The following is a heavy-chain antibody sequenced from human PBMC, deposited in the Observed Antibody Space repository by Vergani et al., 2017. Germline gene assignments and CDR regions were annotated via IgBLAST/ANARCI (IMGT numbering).Heavy chain of an antibody. Sequence: VQLQESGPGLVKPSQTLSLTCTVSGGSISSGGYYWSWIRQHPGKGLEWIGYIYYSGSTYYNPSLKSLVTISVDTSKNQFSLKLSSVTAADTAVYYCAGSGITMVRGVIPDAFDIWGQGTMVTVSS. D-gene: IGHD3-10*01. V-gene: IGHV4-31*01. CDR2: IYYSGST. CDR1: GGSISSGGYY. CDR3: AGSGITMVRGVIPDAFDI. J-gene: IGHJ3*02.